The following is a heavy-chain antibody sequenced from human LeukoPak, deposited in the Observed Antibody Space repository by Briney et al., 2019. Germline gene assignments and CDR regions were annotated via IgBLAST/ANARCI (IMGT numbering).Heavy chain of an antibody. J-gene: IGHJ4*02. V-gene: IGHV3-23*01. D-gene: IGHD2-8*02. CDR3: AKGDRGHCTGVKCYPFDY. CDR1: GFTYANYA. Sequence: QAGGSLRLSCVASGFTYANYAMNWVRQAPGKRLEWVASITGTGGRGGLYYADSVKGRFTISRDNSKNTLFLQMSSLRAEDTAVYHCAKGDRGHCTGVKCYPFDYWGQGTVVTVSS. CDR2: ITGTGGRGGL.